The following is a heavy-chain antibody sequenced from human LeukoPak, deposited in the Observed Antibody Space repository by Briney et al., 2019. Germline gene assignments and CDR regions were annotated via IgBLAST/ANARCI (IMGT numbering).Heavy chain of an antibody. V-gene: IGHV4-61*03. CDR3: AGGFDSNPDH. CDR2: IFYSGST. Sequence: PSETLSLTCTVSGGSISSGDYYWSWIRQSPGKGLEWIGYIFYSGSTNYNPSLKSRVTISIDTSKNHFSLKLSSVTAADTAVYYCAGGFDSNPDHWGQGTLVTVSS. CDR1: GGSISSGDYY. D-gene: IGHD3-16*01. J-gene: IGHJ4*02.